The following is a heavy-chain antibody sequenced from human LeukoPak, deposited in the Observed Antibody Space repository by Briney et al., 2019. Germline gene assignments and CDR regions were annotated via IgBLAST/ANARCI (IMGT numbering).Heavy chain of an antibody. CDR3: ATLADCSGGSCYYGLDY. Sequence: ASETLSLTCAVSGGSISSGGYSWSWIRQPPGKGLEWIVYIYHSGSTYYNPSLKSRVTISVDRSKNQFSLKLSSVTAADTAVYYCATLADCSGGSCYYGLDYWGQGTLVTVSS. CDR2: IYHSGST. V-gene: IGHV4-30-2*01. D-gene: IGHD2-15*01. CDR1: GGSISSGGYS. J-gene: IGHJ4*02.